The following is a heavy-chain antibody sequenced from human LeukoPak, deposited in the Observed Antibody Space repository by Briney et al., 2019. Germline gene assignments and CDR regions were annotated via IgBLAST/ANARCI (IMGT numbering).Heavy chain of an antibody. J-gene: IGHJ4*02. V-gene: IGHV1-2*02. Sequence: ASVKVSCKASGYTFIDYYIHWVRQAPGQGLQWIGWMNPNSGGTNYAQKFQGRVTMTRDTSISTAYMELSRLRTDDTSVYYCARDVMRGSEIDYWGQGTLVTVSS. D-gene: IGHD1-26*01. CDR3: ARDVMRGSEIDY. CDR2: MNPNSGGT. CDR1: GYTFIDYY.